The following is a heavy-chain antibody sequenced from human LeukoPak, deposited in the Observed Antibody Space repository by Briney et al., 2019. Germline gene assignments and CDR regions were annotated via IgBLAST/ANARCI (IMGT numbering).Heavy chain of an antibody. J-gene: IGHJ4*02. CDR1: GFTFRDYA. CDR3: AKDHSGGGGYYFDY. D-gene: IGHD3-16*01. CDR2: IGARGDNI. V-gene: IGHV3-23*01. Sequence: GGSLRLSCAVSGFTFRDYAMSWVRQAPGKGLEWVSAIGARGDNIYYADSVLGRFTVSRDNSKGTLYLQMNSPRAEDTALYYGAKDHSGGGGYYFDYWGQGTLVTVSS.